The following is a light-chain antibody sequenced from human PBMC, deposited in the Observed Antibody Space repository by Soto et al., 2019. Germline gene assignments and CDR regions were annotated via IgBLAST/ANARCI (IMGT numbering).Light chain of an antibody. J-gene: IGKJ4*01. CDR2: DAS. V-gene: IGKV3-20*01. Sequence: EFVFTQSPGTLSLSPGERATLSCRASQTIRNNYLAWYQQRPGQAPRLLIYDASSRDTGIPDRFSGGGAGTEFTRTISRLEPEDFEVDYCQQFSSYTLTFGGGTKVDIK. CDR1: QTIRNNY. CDR3: QQFSSYTLT.